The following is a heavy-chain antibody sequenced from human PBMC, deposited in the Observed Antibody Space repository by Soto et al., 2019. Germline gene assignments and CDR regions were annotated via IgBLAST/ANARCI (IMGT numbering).Heavy chain of an antibody. V-gene: IGHV1-69*06. Sequence: QVHLVQSGAEVKKPGSSVKVSCKTSGNTLNTYAISWVRQAPGQGLEWLGGIMPYIDTANYAQKFQGRVTITADKSSNTVYMELGSLTSEDTAMYFCARGGYSSSWRFDYWGQGTLVTVAS. J-gene: IGHJ4*02. CDR3: ARGGYSSSWRFDY. D-gene: IGHD6-13*01. CDR2: IMPYIDTA. CDR1: GNTLNTYA.